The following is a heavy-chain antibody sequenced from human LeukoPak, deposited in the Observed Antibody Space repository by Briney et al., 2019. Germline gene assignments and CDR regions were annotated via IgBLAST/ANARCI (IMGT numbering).Heavy chain of an antibody. J-gene: IGHJ6*02. V-gene: IGHV3-11*01. CDR1: GFTFSDYY. D-gene: IGHD3-10*01. CDR2: ISSSTTIT. CDR3: ARVTPRGYYYYGTDV. Sequence: GGSLRLSCAASGFTFSDYYMSRIRQAPGKGLEWVSYISSSTTITYYADSVKGRFTISRDNAENSLYLQMNSLRAEDTAVYYCARVTPRGYYYYGTDVWGQGTTVTVSS.